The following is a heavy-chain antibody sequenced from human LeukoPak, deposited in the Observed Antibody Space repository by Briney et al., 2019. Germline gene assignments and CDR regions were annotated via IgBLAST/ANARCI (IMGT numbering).Heavy chain of an antibody. D-gene: IGHD3-16*01. Sequence: KPSETLSLTCAISGGSFTGYYWTWIREAPGKGLEWIGEMHYSGATSHKPSLRSRVTISRGTSENQFSLEVTSVTAADTAIYYCARGILGLYYFDVWGRGTSVTVSS. CDR1: GGSFTGYY. J-gene: IGHJ2*01. CDR3: ARGILGLYYFDV. CDR2: MHYSGAT. V-gene: IGHV4-34*01.